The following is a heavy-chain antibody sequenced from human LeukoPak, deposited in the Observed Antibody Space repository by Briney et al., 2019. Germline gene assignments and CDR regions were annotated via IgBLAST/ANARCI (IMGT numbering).Heavy chain of an antibody. CDR3: ASGGSHYDILTDYYYYYGMDV. D-gene: IGHD3-9*01. J-gene: IGHJ6*04. CDR2: IYYSGST. CDR1: GGSVSSGSYY. Sequence: SETLSLTCTVFGGSVSSGSYYWSWIQQPPGKGLEWIGYIYYSGSTNYNPSLKSRVTISVDTSKNQFSLKLSSVTAADTAVYYCASGGSHYDILTDYYYYYGMDVWGKGTTVTVSS. V-gene: IGHV4-61*01.